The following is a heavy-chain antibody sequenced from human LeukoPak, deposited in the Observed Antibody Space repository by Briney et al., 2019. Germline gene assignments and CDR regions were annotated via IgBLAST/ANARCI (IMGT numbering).Heavy chain of an antibody. D-gene: IGHD3-22*01. Sequence: SETLSLTCTVSGGPISSSYWSWIRQPPGKGLEWIGYIYYSGITNYNPSLKSRVTISVDTSKNHFSLKLSSVTAADTAVYYCARGSSGNYYWFDPWGQGTLVTVSS. CDR1: GGPISSSY. V-gene: IGHV4-59*01. CDR3: ARGSSGNYYWFDP. CDR2: IYYSGIT. J-gene: IGHJ5*02.